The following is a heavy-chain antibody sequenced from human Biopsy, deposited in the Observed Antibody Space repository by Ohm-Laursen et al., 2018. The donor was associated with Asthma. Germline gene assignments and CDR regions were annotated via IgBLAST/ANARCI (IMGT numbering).Heavy chain of an antibody. J-gene: IGHJ4*02. V-gene: IGHV3-53*01. CDR2: IYSGGTS. D-gene: IGHD6-19*01. CDR1: GFTVSRDY. Sequence: SLRLSCTATGFTVSRDYMFWVCQAPGKGLEWVSVIYSGGTSHTADSVRGRFTISRDYSKNTLYLQMHSLRAEDTAVYYCARGDSSGWSQYYFDYWGQGTLVTVSS. CDR3: ARGDSSGWSQYYFDY.